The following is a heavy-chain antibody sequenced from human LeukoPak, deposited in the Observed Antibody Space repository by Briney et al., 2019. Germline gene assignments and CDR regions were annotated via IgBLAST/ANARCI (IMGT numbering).Heavy chain of an antibody. V-gene: IGHV4-30-4*01. D-gene: IGHD2-2*02. CDR2: IYHSGST. CDR1: GGSISSGDYY. Sequence: SETLSLTCTVSGGSISSGDYYWSWLRQPPGKGLEWIGYIYHSGSTYYNPSLKSRVTISVDRSKNQFFLKLSSVTAADTAVYYCARTIVVVPAAIRGDAFDIWGQGTMVTVSS. J-gene: IGHJ3*02. CDR3: ARTIVVVPAAIRGDAFDI.